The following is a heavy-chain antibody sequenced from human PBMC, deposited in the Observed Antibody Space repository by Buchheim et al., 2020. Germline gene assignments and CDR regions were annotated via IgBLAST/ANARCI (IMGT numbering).Heavy chain of an antibody. V-gene: IGHV4-31*03. CDR2: IYDSGST. Sequence: QVQLQESGPGLVKPSQTLSLTCTVSGGSIRSGGYYWNWIRQHPGKGLEWIGYIYDSGSTYNNPSLQGRTTISLDTSKNQFSLELSSVTAADTAVNYCARGGLISAAGYFDYWGQGTL. D-gene: IGHD6-13*01. CDR3: ARGGLISAAGYFDY. CDR1: GGSIRSGGYY. J-gene: IGHJ4*02.